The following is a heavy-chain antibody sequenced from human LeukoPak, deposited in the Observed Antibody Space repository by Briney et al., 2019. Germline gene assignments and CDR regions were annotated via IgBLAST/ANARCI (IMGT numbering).Heavy chain of an antibody. V-gene: IGHV7-4-1*02. CDR3: ARGIPVYGSSWSYYFDY. J-gene: IGHJ4*02. CDR2: IYTNTGNP. Sequence: EASVKVSCKASGYTFTNYDINWVRQAPGQGLEWMGWIYTNTGNPTYTQGFTGRFVFSLDTSVSTTYLQISNLKAEDTAVYYCARGIPVYGSSWSYYFDYWGQGTLVTVSS. D-gene: IGHD6-13*01. CDR1: GYTFTNYD.